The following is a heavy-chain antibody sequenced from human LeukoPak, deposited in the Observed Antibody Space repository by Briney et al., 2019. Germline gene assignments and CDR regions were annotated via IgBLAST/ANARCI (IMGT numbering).Heavy chain of an antibody. V-gene: IGHV3-23*01. CDR1: GLTFSNYA. J-gene: IGHJ4*02. CDR3: AAVAANPTFDY. CDR2: ISGSGGST. Sequence: PGGSLRLSCVVTGLTFSNYAMSWVHQAPGKGPEWVSAISGSGGSTYYADSVKGRFTISRDNSKNTLYLQMNSLRAEDTAVYYCAAVAANPTFDYWGQGTLVTVSS. D-gene: IGHD6-19*01.